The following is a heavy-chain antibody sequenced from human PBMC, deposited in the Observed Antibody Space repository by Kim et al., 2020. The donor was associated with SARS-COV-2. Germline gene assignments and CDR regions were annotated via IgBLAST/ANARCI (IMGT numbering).Heavy chain of an antibody. V-gene: IGHV4-39*01. CDR3: ARQTHYTAAGINYFDY. D-gene: IGHD6-13*01. CDR1: GGSISSSSYY. CDR2: IYYSGST. Sequence: SETLSLTCTVSGGSISSSSYYWGWIRQPPGKGLEWIGSIYYSGSTYYNPSLKSRVTISVDTSKNQFSLKLSSVTAADTAVYYCARQTHYTAAGINYFDYWGQGTLVTVSS. J-gene: IGHJ4*02.